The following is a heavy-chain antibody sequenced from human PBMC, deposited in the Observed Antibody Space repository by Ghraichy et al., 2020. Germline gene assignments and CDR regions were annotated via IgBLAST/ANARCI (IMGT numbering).Heavy chain of an antibody. CDR3: AGGYCSGGSCYPYYYGMDV. V-gene: IGHV3-21*01. D-gene: IGHD2-15*01. CDR1: GFTFSSYS. J-gene: IGHJ6*02. CDR2: ISSSSSYI. Sequence: GGSLRLSCAASGFTFSSYSMNWVRQAPWKGLEWVSSISSSSSYIYYADSVKGRFTISRDNAKNSLYLQMNSLRAEDTAVYYCAGGYCSGGSCYPYYYGMDVWGQGTTVTVSS.